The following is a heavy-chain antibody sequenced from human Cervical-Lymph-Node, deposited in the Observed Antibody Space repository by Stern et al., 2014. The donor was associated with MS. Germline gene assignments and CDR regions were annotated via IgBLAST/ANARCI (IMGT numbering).Heavy chain of an antibody. Sequence: QVQLVESGAEVKKPGSSVKVSCKASGGTFSTYPIIWVRQAPGQGLECMGGIIPVFGTANYAQKFQGRVTITAADSSSTAYMELSSLRSEDTAVYYCASPVTLTVGAMDVWGQGTTITVSS. CDR2: IIPVFGTA. J-gene: IGHJ6*02. CDR3: ASPVTLTVGAMDV. D-gene: IGHD4-17*01. CDR1: GGTFSTYP. V-gene: IGHV1-69*01.